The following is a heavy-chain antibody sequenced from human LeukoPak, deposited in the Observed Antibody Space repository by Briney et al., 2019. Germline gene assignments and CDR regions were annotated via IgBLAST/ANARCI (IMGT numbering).Heavy chain of an antibody. Sequence: ASETLSLTCTVSGGSISSYYWSWIRQPPGKGLEWIGYIYYSGSTYYNPSLKSRVTISVDTSKNQFSLKLSSVTAADTAVYYCARQGIAARSIFYYYMDVWGKGTTVTASS. CDR2: IYYSGST. CDR3: ARQGIAARSIFYYYMDV. V-gene: IGHV4-59*08. J-gene: IGHJ6*03. D-gene: IGHD6-6*01. CDR1: GGSISSYY.